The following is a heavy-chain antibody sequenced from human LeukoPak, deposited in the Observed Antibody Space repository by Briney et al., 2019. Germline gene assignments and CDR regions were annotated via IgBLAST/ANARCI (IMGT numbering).Heavy chain of an antibody. V-gene: IGHV3-74*01. CDR3: VRGRGSYGWFDP. CDR1: GFTSSTYW. CDR2: ISGDGTAR. J-gene: IGHJ5*02. Sequence: GGSLRLSCAASGFTSSTYWMHWVRQVPGKGLVWVSRISGDGTARNYADSVKGRFTISRDDAKNTVDLQMNSLRGEDTAVYYCVRGRGSYGWFDPWGQGTLVTVSS. D-gene: IGHD3-10*01.